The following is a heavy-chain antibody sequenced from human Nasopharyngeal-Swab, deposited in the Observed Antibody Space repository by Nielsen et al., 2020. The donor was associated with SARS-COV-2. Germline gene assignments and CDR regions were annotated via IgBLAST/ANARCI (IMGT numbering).Heavy chain of an antibody. Sequence: SQTLSLTCAVYGGSFSGYYWSWIRQPPGKGLEWIGEINHSGSTNYNPSLKSRVTISVDTSKNQFSLKLSSVTAADTAVYYCGASGGEGYWYFDLWGRGTLVTVSS. J-gene: IGHJ2*01. V-gene: IGHV4-34*01. D-gene: IGHD7-27*01. CDR2: INHSGST. CDR1: GGSFSGYY. CDR3: GASGGEGYWYFDL.